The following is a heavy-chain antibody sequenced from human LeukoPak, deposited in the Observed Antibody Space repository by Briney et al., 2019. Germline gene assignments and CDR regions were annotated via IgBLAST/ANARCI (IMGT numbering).Heavy chain of an antibody. CDR1: AFTFSDYS. CDR3: ARRGGSSSMDYYYHYMDV. D-gene: IGHD6-6*01. V-gene: IGHV3-21*01. CDR2: ISGSGIYT. J-gene: IGHJ6*03. Sequence: GGSLRLSCAASAFTFSDYSMNWVRQAPGKGLEWVSSISGSGIYTYYADSVKGRFTISRDNAKNSLYLQMNILRAEDTAVYYCARRGGSSSMDYYYHYMDVWGKGTTVTVPS.